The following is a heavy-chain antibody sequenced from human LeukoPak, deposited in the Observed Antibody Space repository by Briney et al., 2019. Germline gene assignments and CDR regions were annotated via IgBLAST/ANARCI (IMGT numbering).Heavy chain of an antibody. CDR2: IKQDGSEK. J-gene: IGHJ5*02. CDR1: GFTFSSYW. Sequence: GGSLRLSCAASGFTFSSYWMSWVRQAPGKGLEWVANIKQDGSEKYYVDSVKGRFTISRDNAKNSLYLQMNSLRAEDTAVYYCARDLIAVAGTPGPEGSVDPWGQGTLVTVSS. D-gene: IGHD6-19*01. CDR3: ARDLIAVAGTPGPEGSVDP. V-gene: IGHV3-7*01.